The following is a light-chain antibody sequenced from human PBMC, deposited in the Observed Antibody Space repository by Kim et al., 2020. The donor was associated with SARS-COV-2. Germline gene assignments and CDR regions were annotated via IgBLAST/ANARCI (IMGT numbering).Light chain of an antibody. Sequence: QFALTQPRSVSGSPGQSVTISCTGTSNDIGSYKFVSWYQQHPGKAPKLIIFDVSERSTGVPDRFSGSQSANTASLTISGLQPEDESDYYCCSYAGSYTFVFGGGTQLTVL. J-gene: IGLJ3*02. CDR3: CSYAGSYTFV. V-gene: IGLV2-11*01. CDR2: DVS. CDR1: SNDIGSYKF.